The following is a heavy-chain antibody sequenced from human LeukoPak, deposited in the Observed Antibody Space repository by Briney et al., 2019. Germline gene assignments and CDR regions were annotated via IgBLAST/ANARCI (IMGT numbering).Heavy chain of an antibody. CDR3: AKDWGSGSPRYYYMDV. D-gene: IGHD3-10*01. CDR1: GFTFDDYA. CDR2: ISWNSGSI. J-gene: IGHJ6*03. Sequence: GGSLRLSCAASGFTFDDYAMHWVRQAPGKGLEWVSGISWNSGSIGYADSVKGRFTISRDNAKNSLYLQMNSLRAEDMALYYCAKDWGSGSPRYYYMDVWGEGTTVTVSS. V-gene: IGHV3-9*03.